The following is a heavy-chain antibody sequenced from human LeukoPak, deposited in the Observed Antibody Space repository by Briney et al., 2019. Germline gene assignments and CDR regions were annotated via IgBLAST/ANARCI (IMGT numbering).Heavy chain of an antibody. CDR2: ISPSATTI. D-gene: IGHD6-6*01. V-gene: IGHV3-48*01. CDR1: GFNFNNAW. CDR3: AREYSSSSGRSFDY. J-gene: IGHJ4*02. Sequence: GSLRLSCAASGFNFNNAWMNWVRQAPGKGLEWVSYISPSATTIYYADSVKGRFTISRDNAKNSLYLQMNSLRAEDTAVYYCAREYSSSSGRSFDYWGQGTLVTVSS.